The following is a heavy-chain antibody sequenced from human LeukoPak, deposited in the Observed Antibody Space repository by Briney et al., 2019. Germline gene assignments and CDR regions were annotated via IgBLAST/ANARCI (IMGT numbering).Heavy chain of an antibody. D-gene: IGHD6-19*01. CDR1: GFTVSSNY. V-gene: IGHV3-53*01. CDR3: ASLYSSGWYSNY. J-gene: IGHJ4*02. Sequence: GGFLRLSCAASGFTVSSNYMSWVRQAPGKGLEWVSVIYSGGSTYYADSVKGRFTISRDNSKNTLYLQMNSLRAEDTAVYYCASLYSSGWYSNYWGQGTLVTVSS. CDR2: IYSGGST.